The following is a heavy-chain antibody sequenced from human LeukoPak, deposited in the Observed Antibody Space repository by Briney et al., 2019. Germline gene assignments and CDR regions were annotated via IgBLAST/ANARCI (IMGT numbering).Heavy chain of an antibody. CDR3: ARIRGIGYCSSTSCYSSDAFDI. D-gene: IGHD2-2*01. J-gene: IGHJ3*02. CDR2: IYTSGST. V-gene: IGHV4-61*02. Sequence: PSQTLSLTCTVSGGSISSGSYYWSWIRQPAGKGLEWIGRIYTSGSTNYNPSLKSRVTMSVDTSKNQFSLKLSSVTAADTAVYYCARIRGIGYCSSTSCYSSDAFDIWGQGTMVTVSS. CDR1: GGSISSGSYY.